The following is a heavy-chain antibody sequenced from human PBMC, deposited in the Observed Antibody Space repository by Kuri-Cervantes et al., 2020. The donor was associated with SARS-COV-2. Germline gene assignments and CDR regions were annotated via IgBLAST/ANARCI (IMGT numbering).Heavy chain of an antibody. CDR2: INPNSGGT. D-gene: IGHD3-22*01. CDR3: ARDPGEYYYDSSGTIRTEESYFDY. CDR1: GYTFTSYD. V-gene: IGHV1-2*02. Sequence: ASVKVSCKASGYTFTSYDINWVRQAPGQGLEWMGWINPNSGGTNYAQKFQGRVTMARDTSISTAYMELSRLRSDDTAVYYCARDPGEYYYDSSGTIRTEESYFDYWGQGTLVTVSS. J-gene: IGHJ4*02.